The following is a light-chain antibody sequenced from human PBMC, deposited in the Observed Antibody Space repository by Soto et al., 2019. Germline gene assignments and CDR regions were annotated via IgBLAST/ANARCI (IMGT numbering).Light chain of an antibody. Sequence: DVQMTQSPSTLSASVGGRVTITCRASQSIINWLAWYQQKPGKAPKLLIYGASSLESGVPSRFSGSGSATEFTLTITNLQPDDFATYYCQQYDSFSGTFGQGTKVDIK. CDR1: QSIINW. J-gene: IGKJ1*01. V-gene: IGKV1-5*01. CDR3: QQYDSFSGT. CDR2: GAS.